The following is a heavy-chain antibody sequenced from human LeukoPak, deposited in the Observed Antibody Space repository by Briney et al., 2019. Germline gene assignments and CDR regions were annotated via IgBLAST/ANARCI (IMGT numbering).Heavy chain of an antibody. D-gene: IGHD3-22*01. CDR1: GNTFTNNG. CDR2: ISAYNGNT. CDR3: ARSYYDSSGYYYFDY. V-gene: IGHV1-18*01. Sequence: ASVKVSCKASGNTFTNNGISWVRQAPGQGLEWMGWISAYNGNTNYAQKLQGRVTMTTDTSTSTAYMELRSLRSDDTAVYYCARSYYDSSGYYYFDYWGQGTLVTVSS. J-gene: IGHJ4*02.